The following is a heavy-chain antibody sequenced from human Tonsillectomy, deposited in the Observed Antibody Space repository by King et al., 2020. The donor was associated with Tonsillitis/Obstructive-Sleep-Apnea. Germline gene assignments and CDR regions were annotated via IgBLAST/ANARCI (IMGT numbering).Heavy chain of an antibody. V-gene: IGHV1-46*01. D-gene: IGHD3-22*01. CDR2: INPRGNST. Sequence: VQLVESGAEVKKPGASVKVSCKASRYTFTTYYMNWVRQAPGQGLEWMGIINPRGNSTSYAQKFQGRVTMTRDTSTSTLYMELSSLRSEDTAVYYCARESSGYGNDAFDIWGQGTMVIVSS. J-gene: IGHJ3*02. CDR1: RYTFTTYY. CDR3: ARESSGYGNDAFDI.